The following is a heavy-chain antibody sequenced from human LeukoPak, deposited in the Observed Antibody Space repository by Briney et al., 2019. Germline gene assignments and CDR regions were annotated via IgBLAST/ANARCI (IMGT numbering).Heavy chain of an antibody. CDR2: ISAYNGNT. CDR1: GYNFMRYG. D-gene: IGHD1-7*01. V-gene: IGHV1-18*01. Sequence: ASVKVSCKASGYNFMRYGITWVRQAPGQGLEWMGWISAYNGNTNYAQKLQGRVTMATDTSTSTAYMELGSLRSDDTAVYYCARDGSLTGTPLSLSFDYWGQGTLVTVSS. CDR3: ARDGSLTGTPLSLSFDY. J-gene: IGHJ4*02.